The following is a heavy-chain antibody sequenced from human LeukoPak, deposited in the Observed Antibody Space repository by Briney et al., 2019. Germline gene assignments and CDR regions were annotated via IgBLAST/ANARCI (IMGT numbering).Heavy chain of an antibody. CDR1: GGSISSSYW. CDR2: IYYSGST. V-gene: IGHV4-4*02. Sequence: SETLSLTCAVSGGSISSSYWWSWVRQPPGKGLEWIGEIYYSGSTNYNPALKSRVTISVDKSKSQFSLKLSSVTAADTAVYYCARGGDSSGYPPFDYWGQGTLVTVSS. J-gene: IGHJ4*02. D-gene: IGHD3-22*01. CDR3: ARGGDSSGYPPFDY.